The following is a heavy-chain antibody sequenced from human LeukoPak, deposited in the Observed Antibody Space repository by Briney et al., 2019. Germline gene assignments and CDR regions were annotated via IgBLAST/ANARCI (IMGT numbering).Heavy chain of an antibody. Sequence: SETLSLTCTVSGGSISSYYWSWIRQPPGKGLEWIGYIYYSGSTNYNPSLKSRVTISVDTSKNQFSLKLSSVTAADTAVYYCARGAYDFWSGYTLDYWGQGTLVIVSS. D-gene: IGHD3-3*01. J-gene: IGHJ4*02. CDR1: GGSISSYY. V-gene: IGHV4-59*01. CDR3: ARGAYDFWSGYTLDY. CDR2: IYYSGST.